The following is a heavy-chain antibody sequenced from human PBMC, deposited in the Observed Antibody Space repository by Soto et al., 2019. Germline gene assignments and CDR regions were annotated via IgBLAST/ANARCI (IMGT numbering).Heavy chain of an antibody. CDR2: INPDAGDT. J-gene: IGHJ5*02. CDR3: ARGDIVLVPASEGNWFDP. CDR1: AYSFTTYH. D-gene: IGHD2-2*01. V-gene: IGHV1-46*01. Sequence: QVQLVQSGAEVKKPGASVTVSCKASAYSFTTYHIHWVRQAHGQGLEWMGLINPDAGDTNYAQRVQGRLRLTRDTSTSTVYMELRSLTFDDTAVYYCARGDIVLVPASEGNWFDPWGQGTLVTVSS.